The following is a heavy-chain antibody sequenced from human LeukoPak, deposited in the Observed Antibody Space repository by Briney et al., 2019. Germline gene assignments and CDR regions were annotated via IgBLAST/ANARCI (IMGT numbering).Heavy chain of an antibody. CDR2: FSGSGGST. V-gene: IGHV3-23*01. CDR1: GFTFSSYA. Sequence: GGSLRLSCAASGFTFSSYAMSWVRQAPGKGLECISGFSGSGGSTYYADSVKGRFTISRDNSKNTLYLQMNSLRAEDTAVYYCAKDGASYYYDSSRSQDYYYYMDVWGKGTTVTISS. J-gene: IGHJ6*03. CDR3: AKDGASYYYDSSRSQDYYYYMDV. D-gene: IGHD3-22*01.